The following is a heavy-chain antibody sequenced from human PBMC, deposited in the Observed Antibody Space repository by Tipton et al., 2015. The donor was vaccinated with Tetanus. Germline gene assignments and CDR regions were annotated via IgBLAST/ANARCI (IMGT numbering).Heavy chain of an antibody. CDR3: ARDQARGARGWNYLDC. V-gene: IGHV4-31*03. D-gene: IGHD6-6*01. J-gene: IGHJ4*02. CDR2: IYFSGGT. CDR1: GGSLSRGGFY. Sequence: TLSLTCTVSGGSLSRGGFYWTWIRPHPGEGLEWIGDIYFSGGTYYNPSLKSRVTISADTSKNQFSLRLNSVTAADTAVYYCARDQARGARGWNYLDCWGQGTLVTVSS.